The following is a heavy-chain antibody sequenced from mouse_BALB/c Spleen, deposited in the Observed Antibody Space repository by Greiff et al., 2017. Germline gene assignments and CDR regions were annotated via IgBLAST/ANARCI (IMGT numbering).Heavy chain of an antibody. J-gene: IGHJ2*01. CDR2: INSNGGST. CDR1: GFTFSSYG. CDR3: ARGPSDY. V-gene: IGHV5-6-3*01. Sequence: EVKLVESGGGLVQPGGSLKLSCAASGFTFSSYGMSWVRQTPDKRLELVATINSNGGSTYYPDSVKGRFTISRDNAKNTLYLQMSSLKSEDTAMYYCARGPSDYWGQGTTLTVSS.